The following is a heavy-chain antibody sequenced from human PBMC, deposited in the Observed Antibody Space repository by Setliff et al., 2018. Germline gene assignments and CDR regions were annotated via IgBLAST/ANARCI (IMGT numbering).Heavy chain of an antibody. V-gene: IGHV4-39*07. Sequence: TCSVSGGSTSNRDYYWGWSSKRPGKGLEWIGSIYHSGSTYYNPSLKSRVTISVDTSKNQFSLKLSSVTAADTALYYCTVYNTGSSKDHYWGQGTPVTVSS. CDR1: GGSTSNRDYY. J-gene: IGHJ4*02. D-gene: IGHD2-8*02. CDR3: TVYNTGSSKDHY. CDR2: IYHSGST.